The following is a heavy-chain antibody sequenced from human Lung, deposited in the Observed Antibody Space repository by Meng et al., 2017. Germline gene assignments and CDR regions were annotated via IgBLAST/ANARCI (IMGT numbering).Heavy chain of an antibody. CDR3: AKALGWGSSPDY. Sequence: QVQLVQSGADVKKPGASVNVSCKACGYTFTAYYIHWVRQAPGQGVEWMGRNNPNSGGTNFAQKCQGRVIMNRDTSISTAYMELSSLGFDDTDVYYCAKALGWGSSPDYWGQGILVTVSS. CDR2: NNPNSGGT. D-gene: IGHD2-21*01. V-gene: IGHV1-2*05. J-gene: IGHJ4*02. CDR1: GYTFTAYY.